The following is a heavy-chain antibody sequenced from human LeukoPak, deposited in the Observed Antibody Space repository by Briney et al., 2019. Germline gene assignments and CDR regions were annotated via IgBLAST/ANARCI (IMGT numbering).Heavy chain of an antibody. J-gene: IGHJ4*02. V-gene: IGHV3-66*02. Sequence: GGSLRLSCAASGFTVSSNYMSWVRQAPGKGLGGVSVIYSGGSTYYADSVKGRFTISRDNSKNMLYLQMNSLRAEDTAVYYCAIIEVFGVVPSDYWGQGTLVTVSS. CDR1: GFTVSSNY. D-gene: IGHD3-3*01. CDR3: AIIEVFGVVPSDY. CDR2: IYSGGST.